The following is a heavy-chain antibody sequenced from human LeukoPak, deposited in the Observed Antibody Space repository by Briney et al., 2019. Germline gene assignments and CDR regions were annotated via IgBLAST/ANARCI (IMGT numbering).Heavy chain of an antibody. CDR2: ISGRSGST. CDR3: ASWGEGALDN. J-gene: IGHJ4*02. Sequence: PGGSLRLSCAASGFTFSSYGMSWVRQAPGKGLEWVSAISGRSGSTYYADSVKGRFTISRDNAKKSLYLQMNSLRVEDTGVYYCASWGEGALDNWGQGTLVTVSS. D-gene: IGHD1-26*01. CDR1: GFTFSSYG. V-gene: IGHV3-23*01.